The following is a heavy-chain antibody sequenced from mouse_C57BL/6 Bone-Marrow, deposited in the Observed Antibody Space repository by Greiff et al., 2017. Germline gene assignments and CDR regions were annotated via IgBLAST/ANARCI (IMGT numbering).Heavy chain of an antibody. CDR3: ARGYYGNSYYFDF. Sequence: QVQLQQPGAELVRPGASVKLSCKASGYTFTSYWMHWVKQRPIQGLEWIGNINPSDSETNYNQKFKDKATLTVDKSSSTAYMQLSSLTSEDSAVYYCARGYYGNSYYFDFWGQGTTLTVSS. J-gene: IGHJ2*01. CDR1: GYTFTSYW. V-gene: IGHV1-52*01. CDR2: INPSDSET. D-gene: IGHD2-1*01.